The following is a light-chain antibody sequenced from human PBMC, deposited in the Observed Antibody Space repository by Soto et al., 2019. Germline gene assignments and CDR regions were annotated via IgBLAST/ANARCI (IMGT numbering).Light chain of an antibody. CDR3: SSYAGSNNLVV. J-gene: IGLJ1*01. Sequence: QSVLTQPPSASGSPGQSVTISCTGTSSDVGAYNYVSWYQQHPGKAPKLIIYEVNKWPSGVPDRFSGSKSGNTASLTVSGLQADDEADYYYSSYAGSNNLVVFGTGTKLTVL. V-gene: IGLV2-8*01. CDR1: SSDVGAYNY. CDR2: EVN.